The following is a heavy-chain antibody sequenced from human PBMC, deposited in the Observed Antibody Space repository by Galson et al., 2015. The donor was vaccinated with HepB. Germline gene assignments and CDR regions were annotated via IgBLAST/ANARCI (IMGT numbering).Heavy chain of an antibody. CDR1: GYTFTGYY. CDR3: ARDPALITIFGLYYYGMDV. D-gene: IGHD3-3*01. Sequence: SVKVSCKASGYTFTGYYMHWVRQAPGQGLEWMGWINPNSGGTNYAQKFQGRVTMTRDTSISTAYMELSRLRSDDTAVYYCARDPALITIFGLYYYGMDVWGQGTTVTVSS. CDR2: INPNSGGT. V-gene: IGHV1-2*02. J-gene: IGHJ6*02.